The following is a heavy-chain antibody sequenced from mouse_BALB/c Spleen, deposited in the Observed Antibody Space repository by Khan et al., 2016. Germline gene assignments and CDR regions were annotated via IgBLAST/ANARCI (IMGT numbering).Heavy chain of an antibody. J-gene: IGHJ2*01. CDR3: ARMERTNS. Sequence: EVELVESGGGLVQPGESLKLSCAASGFTFSSYGMSWVRQTPDKRLELVAAINSNGGSTYYPDSVKGRFTISRDNAKNTLYLQRSKMKSEDTTMYYCARMERTNSWGRGTTLAVSS. CDR1: GFTFSSYG. D-gene: IGHD3-3*01. V-gene: IGHV5-6-3*01. CDR2: INSNGGST.